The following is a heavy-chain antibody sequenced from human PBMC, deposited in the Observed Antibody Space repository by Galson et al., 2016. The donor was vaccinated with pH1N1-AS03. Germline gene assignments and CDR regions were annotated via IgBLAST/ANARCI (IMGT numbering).Heavy chain of an antibody. CDR3: ARPLAVTDAFDI. D-gene: IGHD2-21*02. CDR1: GDSISSSRFY. J-gene: IGHJ3*02. Sequence: ETLSLTCRVSGDSISSSRFYWGWIRQPPGKGLEWIGSIYYSGTTYYTSSLKSRVTISVDTSKNEFSLRLTSVTAADTAVYYCARPLAVTDAFDIWGQGTMVTIS. CDR2: IYYSGTT. V-gene: IGHV4-39*01.